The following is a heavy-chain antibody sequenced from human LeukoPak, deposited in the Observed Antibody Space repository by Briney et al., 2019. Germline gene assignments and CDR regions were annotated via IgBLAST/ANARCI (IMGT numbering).Heavy chain of an antibody. D-gene: IGHD3-10*01. CDR2: MNPNSGDT. V-gene: IGHV1-8*01. J-gene: IGHJ4*02. CDR1: RYIFSSND. Sequence: ASVKVSCKASRYIFSSNDINWVRQAAGQGLEWMGWMNPNSGDTGYTQKFQGRVAMTRSTSITTAYMELSSLRSEDTAVYYCARGPFGSGGFLDYWGQGTLVTVSS. CDR3: ARGPFGSGGFLDY.